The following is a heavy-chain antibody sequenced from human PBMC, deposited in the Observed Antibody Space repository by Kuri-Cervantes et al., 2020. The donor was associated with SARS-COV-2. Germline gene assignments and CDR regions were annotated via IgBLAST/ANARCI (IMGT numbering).Heavy chain of an antibody. D-gene: IGHD4-17*01. J-gene: IGHJ4*02. CDR2: IWYDGSNK. CDR1: GFTFSNAW. V-gene: IGHV3-33*08. Sequence: GESLKISCAASGFTFSNAWMNWVRQAPGKGLEWVAVIWYDGSNKYYADSVKGRFTISRDNSKNTLYLQMNGLKTEDTAVYYCTTDFLPPAVTSPCFDYWGQGTLVTVSS. CDR3: TTDFLPPAVTSPCFDY.